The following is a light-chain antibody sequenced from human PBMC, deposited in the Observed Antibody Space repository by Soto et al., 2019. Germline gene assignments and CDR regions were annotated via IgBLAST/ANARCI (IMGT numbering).Light chain of an antibody. V-gene: IGKV3-11*01. Sequence: EIVFTQSSATLSLSPGERATLSCRASQSVTSNALAWYQQKPGQAPRLLIYGVSSRATGIPDRFSGSGSGTDFTLTISSLEPEDFAVYYCQQRSKWPLTFGGGTKVEIK. CDR3: QQRSKWPLT. CDR2: GVS. CDR1: QSVTSN. J-gene: IGKJ4*01.